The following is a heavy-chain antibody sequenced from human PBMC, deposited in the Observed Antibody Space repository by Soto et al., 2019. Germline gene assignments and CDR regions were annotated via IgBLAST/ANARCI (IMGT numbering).Heavy chain of an antibody. Sequence: QLQLQESGSGLVKPSQTLSLTCAVSGGSISSGGYSWSWIRQPPGKGLEWIGYIYHSGSTYYNPSLKSRVTSAVDRSKNEFSPKLSSVPAADTAVYYCAAGGGLPPSYWGQGTLVTVSS. V-gene: IGHV4-30-2*01. CDR3: AAGGGLPPSY. D-gene: IGHD5-12*01. J-gene: IGHJ4*02. CDR1: GGSISSGGYS. CDR2: IYHSGST.